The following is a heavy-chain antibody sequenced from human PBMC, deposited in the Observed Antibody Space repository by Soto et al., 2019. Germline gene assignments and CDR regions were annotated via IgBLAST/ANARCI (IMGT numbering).Heavy chain of an antibody. CDR1: GFTFSSYA. J-gene: IGHJ5*02. CDR2: ISGSGGST. Sequence: GGSLRLSCAASGFTFSSYAMSWVRQAPGKGLEWVSAISGSGGSTYYADSVKGRFTTSRDNSKNTLYLQMNSLRAEDTAVYYCATSNHYDSLFDPWGQGTLVTVSS. D-gene: IGHD3-22*01. CDR3: ATSNHYDSLFDP. V-gene: IGHV3-23*01.